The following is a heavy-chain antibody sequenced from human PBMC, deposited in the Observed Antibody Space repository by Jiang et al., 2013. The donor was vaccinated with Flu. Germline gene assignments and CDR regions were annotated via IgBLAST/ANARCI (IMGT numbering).Heavy chain of an antibody. CDR3: VRDSRSRTPLTYFDY. D-gene: IGHD1-14*01. Sequence: VQLVESGGGVVQPGTSLRLSCAASGFSFRTYAMHWVRQAPGKGLEWLAVIAHDGSTKHYADSVGGRFTISRDNFEDTLYLQMNSLRVEDTAVYFCVRDSRSRTPLTYFDY. V-gene: IGHV3-30*04. CDR1: GFSFRTYA. CDR2: IAHDGSTK. J-gene: IGHJ4*01.